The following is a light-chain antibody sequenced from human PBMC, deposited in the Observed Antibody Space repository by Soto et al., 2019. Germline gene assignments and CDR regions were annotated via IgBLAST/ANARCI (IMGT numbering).Light chain of an antibody. CDR1: QSVSSSY. J-gene: IGKJ4*01. CDR3: QQYDSSPLT. Sequence: EIVLTQSPGTLSLSPGERATLSCRASQSVSSSYLAWYQQKPGQAPMLLIYGASSRATGIPDRFSGSGSGTDFTLNSSRLEPEDFAVYYCQQYDSSPLTFGGGTKVEIK. CDR2: GAS. V-gene: IGKV3-20*01.